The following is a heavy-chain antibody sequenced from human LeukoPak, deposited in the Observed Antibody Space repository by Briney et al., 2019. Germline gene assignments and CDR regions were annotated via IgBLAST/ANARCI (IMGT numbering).Heavy chain of an antibody. CDR2: MSGSGDGT. D-gene: IGHD2-21*01. CDR1: GFTFGSYD. J-gene: IGHJ6*03. V-gene: IGHV3-23*01. Sequence: GGSLRLLCAASGFTFGSYDMSWVRQAPGGGAEWVSDMSGSGDGTYYAHSEERRHPISRDKSKNTLYLQKNSLRAEDTAGYYCAKMIGQRLYDCCMDVWGKGTTVTVSS. CDR3: AKMIGQRLYDCCMDV.